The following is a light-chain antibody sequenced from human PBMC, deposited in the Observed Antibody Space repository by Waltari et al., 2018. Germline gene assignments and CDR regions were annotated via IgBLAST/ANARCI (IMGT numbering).Light chain of an antibody. CDR2: EVT. CDR3: SSYAGSNTGL. Sequence: QAALTQPRSVSGSPGQSVTISCTGTSSDIGNYNYVSWYQQHPGTAPKLMIYEVTKRPSGVFVPFSRSKSVNTASLTISGLQAEDEADYFCSSYAGSNTGLFGGGTRLTVL. CDR1: SSDIGNYNY. V-gene: IGLV2-11*01. J-gene: IGLJ2*01.